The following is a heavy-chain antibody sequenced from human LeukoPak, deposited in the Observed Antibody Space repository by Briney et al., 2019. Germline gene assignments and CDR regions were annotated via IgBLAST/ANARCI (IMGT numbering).Heavy chain of an antibody. CDR2: ISCSGGST. Sequence: GRSLRLSCEASGFTFRSYAMSWVRQAPGKGLEWVSAISCSGGSTYYADSVKGRFTISRDNSKNTLYLQMNSLRAEDTALYYCAKDTGGNGAYFYAMDVWGQGTSVTVSS. V-gene: IGHV3-23*01. CDR1: GFTFRSYA. D-gene: IGHD4-23*01. J-gene: IGHJ6*02. CDR3: AKDTGGNGAYFYAMDV.